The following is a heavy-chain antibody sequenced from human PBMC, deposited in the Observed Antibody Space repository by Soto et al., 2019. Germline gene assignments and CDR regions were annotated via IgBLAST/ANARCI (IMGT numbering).Heavy chain of an antibody. J-gene: IGHJ4*02. CDR1: GFTFSRVS. CDR2: ISSASSET. V-gene: IGHV3-21*01. CDR3: ARVAY. Sequence: PGGDLRLSCEASGFTFSRVSMSWVRQVPGKGLEWVASISSASSETWYADSVKGRFIIPRDNAQNSLFLKRNTLRPEDSAIYYCARVAYWGPGTQVTVSS.